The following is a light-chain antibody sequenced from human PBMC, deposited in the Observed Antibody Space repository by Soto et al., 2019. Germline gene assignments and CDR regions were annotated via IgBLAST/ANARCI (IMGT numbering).Light chain of an antibody. Sequence: DIQMTQSPSSLSASVGDRVTITCRASQSISSYLNWYQQKPGKAPKPLIYKASSLESGVPSRFSGSGSGTEFTLTISSLQPDDFATYFCQQYHSFSRTFGPGTRVEIK. J-gene: IGKJ1*01. V-gene: IGKV1-5*03. CDR1: QSISSY. CDR3: QQYHSFSRT. CDR2: KAS.